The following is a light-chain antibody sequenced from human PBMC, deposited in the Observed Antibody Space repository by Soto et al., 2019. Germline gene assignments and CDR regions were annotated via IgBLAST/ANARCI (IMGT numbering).Light chain of an antibody. Sequence: DIVMTQSPDSLAVSLGEMATINCKSSQSVLYTSDNKTYLAWYQQKLGQSPKLLIYWASTRESGVPDRFSGSGSGTDFTLTISSLQAEDVAVYYCLQYYTPPLTFGGGTKVEIK. V-gene: IGKV4-1*01. CDR1: QSVLYTSDNKTY. CDR2: WAS. CDR3: LQYYTPPLT. J-gene: IGKJ4*01.